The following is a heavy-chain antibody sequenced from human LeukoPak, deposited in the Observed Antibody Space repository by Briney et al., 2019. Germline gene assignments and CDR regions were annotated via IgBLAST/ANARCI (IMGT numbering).Heavy chain of an antibody. J-gene: IGHJ3*02. D-gene: IGHD3-22*01. V-gene: IGHV4-39*01. Sequence: SETLSLTCTVSGGSISSSSYYWGWIRQPPGKGLEWIGSIYYSGSTYYNPSLKSRVTISVDTSKNQFSLKLSSVTAADTAVYYCARSITMIVVDRSHAFGIWGQGTMVTVSS. CDR2: IYYSGST. CDR1: GGSISSSSYY. CDR3: ARSITMIVVDRSHAFGI.